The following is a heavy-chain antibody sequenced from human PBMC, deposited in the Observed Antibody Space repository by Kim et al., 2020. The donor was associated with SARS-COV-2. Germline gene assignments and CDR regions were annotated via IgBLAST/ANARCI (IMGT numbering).Heavy chain of an antibody. V-gene: IGHV4-59*01. Sequence: TNYNPPLKSRVTISVDTSKNQCSLKLSSVTAADTAVYYCARDSSAGVDYWGQGTLVTVSS. CDR3: ARDSSAGVDY. CDR2: T. J-gene: IGHJ4*02. D-gene: IGHD2-2*01.